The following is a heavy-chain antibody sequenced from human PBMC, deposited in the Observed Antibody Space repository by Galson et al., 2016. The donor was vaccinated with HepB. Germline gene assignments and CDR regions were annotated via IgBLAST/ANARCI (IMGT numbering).Heavy chain of an antibody. Sequence: SETLSLTCTVSGGSISSGSPDFYYWSWIRQPAGKGLEWIGRINTVRITIYNPSLKSRVTMSVDTSKNQFSLRLSSVTAADTAIYYCARGFHLHEHIPMDYWGQGVLVTVSS. J-gene: IGHJ4*02. V-gene: IGHV4-4*07. D-gene: IGHD2-21*01. CDR1: GGSISSGSPDFYY. CDR3: ARGFHLHEHIPMDY. CDR2: INTVRIT.